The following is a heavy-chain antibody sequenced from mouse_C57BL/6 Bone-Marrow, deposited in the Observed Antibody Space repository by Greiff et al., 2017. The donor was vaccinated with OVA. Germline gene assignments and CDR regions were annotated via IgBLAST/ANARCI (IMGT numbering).Heavy chain of an antibody. CDR1: GFTFSSYG. CDR2: ISSGGSYT. V-gene: IGHV5-6*01. CDR3: ARHGDYSSFFDY. D-gene: IGHD1-1*01. Sequence: EVHLVESGGDLVKPGGSLKLSCAASGFTFSSYGMSWVRQTPDKRLEWVATISSGGSYTYYPDSVKGRFTIARDNAKNTLYLQMSSLKSEDTAMYYWARHGDYSSFFDYWGRGTTLTVAS. J-gene: IGHJ2*01.